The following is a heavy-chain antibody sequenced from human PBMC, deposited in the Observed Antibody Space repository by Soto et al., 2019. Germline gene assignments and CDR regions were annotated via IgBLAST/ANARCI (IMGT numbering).Heavy chain of an antibody. CDR3: ARRIPFGYGMDV. CDR2: ITSNGGNT. Sequence: EVQLVESGGGLVQPGGSLRLSCAASGFTFSSYAMHWVRQAPGKGLEYVSDITSNGGNTDYASSVKARFTISRDNSKNTLYLQMGSLRAEDMAVYYCARRIPFGYGMDVWGQGTTVTVSS. J-gene: IGHJ6*02. CDR1: GFTFSSYA. D-gene: IGHD2-21*01. V-gene: IGHV3-64*01.